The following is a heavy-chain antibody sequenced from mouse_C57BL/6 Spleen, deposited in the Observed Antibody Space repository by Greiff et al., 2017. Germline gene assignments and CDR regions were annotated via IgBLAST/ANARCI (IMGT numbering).Heavy chain of an antibody. J-gene: IGHJ2*01. CDR1: GYSFTDYN. D-gene: IGHD1-1*01. Sequence: EVKLVESGPELVKPGASVKISCKASGYSFTDYNMNWVKQSNGKSLEWIGVINPNYGTTSYNQKFKGKATLTVDQSSSTAYMQLNSLTSEDSAVYYCARNYGSSYEYYFDYWGQGTTLTVSS. CDR3: ARNYGSSYEYYFDY. CDR2: INPNYGTT. V-gene: IGHV1-39*01.